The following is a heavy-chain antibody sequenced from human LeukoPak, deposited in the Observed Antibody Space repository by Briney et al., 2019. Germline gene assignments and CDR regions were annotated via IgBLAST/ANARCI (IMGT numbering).Heavy chain of an antibody. J-gene: IGHJ4*02. V-gene: IGHV3-7*04. CDR3: ARGTIAAAGYYYFDY. Sequence: GGSLRLSCAASGFTFSSYWMSWVRQAPGKGLEWVANIKQDGSEKYYVDSVKGRFTISRDNAKNSLYLQMNRMRAEDTAVYYCARGTIAAAGYYYFDYWGQGTQVTVSS. D-gene: IGHD6-13*01. CDR2: IKQDGSEK. CDR1: GFTFSSYW.